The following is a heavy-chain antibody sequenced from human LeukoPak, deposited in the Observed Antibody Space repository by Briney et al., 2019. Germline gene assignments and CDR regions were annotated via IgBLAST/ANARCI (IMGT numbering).Heavy chain of an antibody. J-gene: IGHJ5*02. CDR3: ARWHSSGGIDP. Sequence: SETLSLTCAVYGGSFSGYYWSWIRQPPGKGLEWIGEINHSGSTNYNPSLKRRVTISVDTSKNQFSLKLSSVTAADTAVYYCARWHSSGGIDPWGQGTLVTVSS. D-gene: IGHD3-10*01. V-gene: IGHV4-34*01. CDR1: GGSFSGYY. CDR2: INHSGST.